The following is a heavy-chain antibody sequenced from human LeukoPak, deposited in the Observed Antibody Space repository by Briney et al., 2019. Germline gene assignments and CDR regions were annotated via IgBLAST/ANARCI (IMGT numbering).Heavy chain of an antibody. D-gene: IGHD2-2*01. CDR2: ISAYNGNT. Sequence: ASVKVSCKASGHTFTSYGISWVRQAPGQGLEWMGWISAYNGNTNYAQKLQGRVTMTTDTSTSTAYMELRSLRSDDTAVYYCARAGIVVVPAAISEVGLWFDPWGQGTLVTVSS. J-gene: IGHJ5*02. V-gene: IGHV1-18*01. CDR3: ARAGIVVVPAAISEVGLWFDP. CDR1: GHTFTSYG.